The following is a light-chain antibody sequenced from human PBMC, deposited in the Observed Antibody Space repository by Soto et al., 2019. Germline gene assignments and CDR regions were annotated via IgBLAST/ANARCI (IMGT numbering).Light chain of an antibody. CDR3: QQRSNWPPVIT. J-gene: IGKJ5*01. V-gene: IGKV3-11*01. CDR1: QTFSSH. Sequence: EIVFTQSPATLFLSPGGRATLSCRASQTFSSHLAWYQQKPGQAPRLLIYDASKRATGIPARFSGRGSGTDFTLTISSLEPEDFAVYYCQQRSNWPPVITFGQGTRLEIK. CDR2: DAS.